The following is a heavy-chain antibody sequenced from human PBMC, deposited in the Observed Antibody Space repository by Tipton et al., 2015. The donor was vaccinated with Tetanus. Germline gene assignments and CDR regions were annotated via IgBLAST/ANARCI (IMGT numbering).Heavy chain of an antibody. CDR2: INPNSGDT. V-gene: IGHV1-2*02. Sequence: QSGAEVKKPGASVKVSCKTSGYTFSGFYMHWVRQAPGQGLEWMGWINPNSGDTNYAQKFQGRVTMTRDTSITTAYMELSRLRSDDTAVYYCARGGGQGATIDYWGQGTLVTVSS. D-gene: IGHD1-26*01. J-gene: IGHJ4*02. CDR3: ARGGGQGATIDY. CDR1: GYTFSGFY.